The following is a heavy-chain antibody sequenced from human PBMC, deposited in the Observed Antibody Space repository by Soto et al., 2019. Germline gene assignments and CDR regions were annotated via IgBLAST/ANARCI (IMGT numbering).Heavy chain of an antibody. V-gene: IGHV3-23*01. CDR2: ISGSGDKT. CDR1: GFSFSNFA. CDR3: AKDYASTWYWYFDP. J-gene: IGHJ5*02. Sequence: LRLSCAASGFSFSNFAMSWVRQAPGTGLEWVSSISGSGDKTYYLDSVKGRFTISRDNSKNTLYLHMNSLGAEDTAVYFCAKDYASTWYWYFDPWGQGTLVTVSS. D-gene: IGHD6-13*01.